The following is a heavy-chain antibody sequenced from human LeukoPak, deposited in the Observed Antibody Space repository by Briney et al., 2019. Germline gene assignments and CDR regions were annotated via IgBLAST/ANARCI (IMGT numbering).Heavy chain of an antibody. CDR2: INSVGSTT. Sequence: GGSLRLSCAGSGFTFSTSWMHWVRQAPGQGLVWVSRINSVGSTTNYADSVKGRFTVSRDNAKNTLFLQMNSLRAEDTAIYFCVRENRGYNYGYFDYWDQGTLVTVSS. D-gene: IGHD5-18*01. V-gene: IGHV3-74*01. CDR3: VRENRGYNYGYFDY. CDR1: GFTFSTSW. J-gene: IGHJ4*02.